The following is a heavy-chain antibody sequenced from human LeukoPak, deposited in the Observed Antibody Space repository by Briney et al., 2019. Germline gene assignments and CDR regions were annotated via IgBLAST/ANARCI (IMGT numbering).Heavy chain of an antibody. CDR3: ARVSGAYASTFDS. V-gene: IGHV1-2*02. D-gene: IGHD4-17*01. Sequence: ASVKVSCKASVYTFTSFYVHWVRQAPGQGLQWMGWINPYSGGTNSPQSFQGRVTMTSDTSITTVYMELSRLTSDDTAVYYCARVSGAYASTFDSWGQGTLVTVSS. J-gene: IGHJ4*02. CDR2: INPYSGGT. CDR1: VYTFTSFY.